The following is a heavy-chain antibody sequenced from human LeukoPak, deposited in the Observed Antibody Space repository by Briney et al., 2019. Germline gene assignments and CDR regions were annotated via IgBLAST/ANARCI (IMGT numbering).Heavy chain of an antibody. D-gene: IGHD3-22*01. V-gene: IGHV4-59*01. CDR3: ARYYYDSSGYPKALWYFDL. CDR2: IYYSGST. CDR1: GGSISSYY. J-gene: IGHJ2*01. Sequence: SETLSLTCTVSGGSISSYYWSWIRQPPGKGLEWIGYIYYSGSTNYNPSLTSRVTISVDTSKNQFSLKLSSVTAADTAVYYFARYYYDSSGYPKALWYFDLWGRGTLVTVSS.